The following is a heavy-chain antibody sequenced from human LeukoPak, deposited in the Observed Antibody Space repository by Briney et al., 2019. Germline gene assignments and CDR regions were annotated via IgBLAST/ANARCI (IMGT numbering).Heavy chain of an antibody. Sequence: SETLSLTCTVSGGSISSYYWSWIRQPPGKGLEWIGYIYYSGSTNYNPSLKSRDTISVDTSKNQFSLKLSSVTAADTAVYYCARVMGFTIFGVVITYYYYMDVWGKGTTVTVSS. V-gene: IGHV4-59*01. CDR2: IYYSGST. D-gene: IGHD3-3*01. CDR1: GGSISSYY. J-gene: IGHJ6*03. CDR3: ARVMGFTIFGVVITYYYYMDV.